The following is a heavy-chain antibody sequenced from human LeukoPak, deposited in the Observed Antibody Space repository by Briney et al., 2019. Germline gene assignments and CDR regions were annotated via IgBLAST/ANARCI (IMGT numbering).Heavy chain of an antibody. Sequence: GGSLRLSCAASGFTVSSNYMSWVRQAPGKGLEWVSVICSGGSTYYADSVKGRFTISRDNSKNTLYLQMNSLRAEDTAVYYCASPIIAAAGKGDYWGQGTLVTVSS. CDR3: ASPIIAAAGKGDY. CDR1: GFTVSSNY. V-gene: IGHV3-53*01. D-gene: IGHD6-13*01. J-gene: IGHJ4*02. CDR2: ICSGGST.